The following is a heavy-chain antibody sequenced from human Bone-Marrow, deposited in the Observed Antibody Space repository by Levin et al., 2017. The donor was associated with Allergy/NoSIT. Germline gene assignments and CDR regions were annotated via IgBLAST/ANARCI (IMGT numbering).Heavy chain of an antibody. V-gene: IGHV6-1*01. J-gene: IGHJ5*02. CDR3: ARDLTGGYCGGDCYRYNWFDP. Sequence: SETLSLTCAISGDSVSSNSAAWNWIRQSPSRGLEWLGRTYYRSKWYNDYAVSVKSRITINPDTSKNQFSLQLNSVTPEDTAVYYCARDLTGGYCGGDCYRYNWFDPWGQGTLVTVSS. CDR2: TYYRSKWYN. CDR1: GDSVSSNSAA. D-gene: IGHD2-21*02.